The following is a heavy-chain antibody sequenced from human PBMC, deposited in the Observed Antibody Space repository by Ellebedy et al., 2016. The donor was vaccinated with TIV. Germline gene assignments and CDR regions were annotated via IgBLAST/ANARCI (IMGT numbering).Heavy chain of an antibody. V-gene: IGHV3-21*01. CDR3: AKSGYISGWYGMDV. Sequence: GGSLRLSXAASGFTFSSYSMNWVRQAPGKGLEWVSSISTSSSYIYYTDSVKGRFIISRDNSKNTVYLQVDSLRAEDTAVFYCAKSGYISGWYGMDVWGQGTTVTVSS. J-gene: IGHJ6*02. CDR2: ISTSSSYI. D-gene: IGHD6-19*01. CDR1: GFTFSSYS.